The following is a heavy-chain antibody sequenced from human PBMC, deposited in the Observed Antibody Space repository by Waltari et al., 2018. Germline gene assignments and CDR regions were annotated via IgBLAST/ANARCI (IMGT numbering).Heavy chain of an antibody. J-gene: IGHJ5*02. Sequence: QLQLQASGPALVTPSATLSITCTASGDSISSRCYFWGWLRQSPGKGLEWIGSIYYAGSTYYNPSLMSRVTISADTSKNQFSLNLSSVTAADTAVFYCARFSKSANWFDPWGQGTLVTVAS. V-gene: IGHV4-39*01. CDR1: GDSISSRCYF. CDR2: IYYAGST. D-gene: IGHD3-3*02. CDR3: ARFSKSANWFDP.